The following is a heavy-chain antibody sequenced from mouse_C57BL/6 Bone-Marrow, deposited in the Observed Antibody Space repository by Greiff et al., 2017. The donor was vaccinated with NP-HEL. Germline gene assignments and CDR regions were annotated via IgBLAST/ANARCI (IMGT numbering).Heavy chain of an antibody. CDR1: GYTFTSYW. D-gene: IGHD2-4*01. CDR2: IHPNSGST. J-gene: IGHJ4*01. CDR3: ARSLRGIYYDYTYAMDY. Sequence: QVQLQQPGAELVKPGASVKLSCKASGYTFTSYWMHWVKQRPGQGLEWIGMIHPNSGSTNYNEKFKSKATLTVDKSSSTAYMQLSSLTSEDSAVYYCARSLRGIYYDYTYAMDYWGQGTSVTVSS. V-gene: IGHV1-64*01.